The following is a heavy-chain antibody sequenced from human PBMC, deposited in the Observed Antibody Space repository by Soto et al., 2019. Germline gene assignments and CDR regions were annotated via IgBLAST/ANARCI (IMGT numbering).Heavy chain of an antibody. V-gene: IGHV4-39*01. Sequence: PSETLSLTCTVSGGSISSSSYYWGWIRQPPGKGLEWTGSIYYSGSTYYNPSLKSRVTISVDTSKNQFSLKLSSVTAADTAVYYCARLNFWSGCYFDYWGQGTLVTVS. CDR1: GGSISSSSYY. CDR2: IYYSGST. D-gene: IGHD3-3*01. CDR3: ARLNFWSGCYFDY. J-gene: IGHJ4*02.